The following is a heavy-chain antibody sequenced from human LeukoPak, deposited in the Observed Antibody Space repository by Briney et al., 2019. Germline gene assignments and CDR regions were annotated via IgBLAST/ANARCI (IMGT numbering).Heavy chain of an antibody. J-gene: IGHJ4*02. CDR1: GYTFTGYY. V-gene: IGHV1-2*06. CDR3: ARERFVGGVPAAIGY. D-gene: IGHD2-2*01. Sequence: ASVKVSCKASGYTFTGYYMHWVRQAPGQGLEWMGRINPNSGGTNYAQKFQGRVTMTRDTSISTAYMELGRLRSDDTAVYYCARERFVGGVPAAIGYWGQGTLVTVSS. CDR2: INPNSGGT.